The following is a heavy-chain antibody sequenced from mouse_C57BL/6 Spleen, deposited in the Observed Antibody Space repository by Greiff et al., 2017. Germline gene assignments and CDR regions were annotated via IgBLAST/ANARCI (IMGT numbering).Heavy chain of an antibody. D-gene: IGHD1-1*01. CDR3: ARGGGSRDYAMDY. J-gene: IGHJ4*01. V-gene: IGHV5-12*01. Sequence: EVMLVESGGGLVQPGGSLKLSCAASGFTFSDYYMYWVRQTPEKRLEWVAYISNGGGSTYYPDTVKGRFTISRDNAKNTLYLQMSRLKSEDTAMYYCARGGGSRDYAMDYWGQGTSVTVSS. CDR2: ISNGGGST. CDR1: GFTFSDYY.